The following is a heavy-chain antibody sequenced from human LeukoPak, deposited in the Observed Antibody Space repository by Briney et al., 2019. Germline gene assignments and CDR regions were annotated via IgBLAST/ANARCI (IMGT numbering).Heavy chain of an antibody. CDR1: GFTFSSYA. V-gene: IGHV3-23*01. CDR3: ASHKEKDIVVVPAAMGYDAFDI. J-gene: IGHJ3*02. Sequence: GGSLRLACASSGFTFSSYAMIWVRQAPAKGLEWVSAISGSGGSTYYADSVKGRFTISRDNAKNSLYLQMNSLRAEDTAVYYCASHKEKDIVVVPAAMGYDAFDIWGQGTMVTVSS. D-gene: IGHD2-2*01. CDR2: ISGSGGST.